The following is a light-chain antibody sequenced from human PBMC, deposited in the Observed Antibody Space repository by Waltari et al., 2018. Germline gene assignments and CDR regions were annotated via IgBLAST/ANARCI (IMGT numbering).Light chain of an antibody. Sequence: DIQMTQSPSTLSASVGDRVTITCRASQSISIWLAWYQQKPGKAPKRLIYKASSLESGVPSRFSGSGSGTEFALTISSLQPDDFATYFCQQYNTLSPWTFGQGTKVEIK. J-gene: IGKJ1*01. CDR3: QQYNTLSPWT. CDR2: KAS. V-gene: IGKV1-5*03. CDR1: QSISIW.